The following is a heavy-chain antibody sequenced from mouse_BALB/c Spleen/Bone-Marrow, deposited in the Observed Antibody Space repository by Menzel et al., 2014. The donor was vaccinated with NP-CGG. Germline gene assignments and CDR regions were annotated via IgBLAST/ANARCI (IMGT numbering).Heavy chain of an antibody. CDR1: GYTFTDYA. V-gene: IGHV1S137*01. Sequence: VNLVESGAELVGPGVSVKISCKGSGYTFTDYAMHWVKQSHAKSLEWIGVISTYYGDASYNQKFKGKATMTVDKSSSTAYMELARLTSEDSAIYYCARGGGNFPWFAYWGQGTLVTVSA. CDR2: ISTYYGDA. J-gene: IGHJ3*01. CDR3: ARGGGNFPWFAY. D-gene: IGHD2-1*01.